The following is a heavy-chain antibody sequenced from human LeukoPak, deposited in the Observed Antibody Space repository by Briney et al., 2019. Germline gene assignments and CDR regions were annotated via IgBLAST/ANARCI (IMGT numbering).Heavy chain of an antibody. CDR2: INSDGSST. D-gene: IGHD6-13*01. CDR3: AKDRAQQLVLDF. Sequence: GGSLRLSCAASGFTFSSYWMHWVRHAPGKGLVWVSRINSDGSSTSYADSVKGRFTISRDNSKNTLFLQMNSLRAEDTAVYYCAKDRAQQLVLDFWGQGTLVTVSS. V-gene: IGHV3-74*01. CDR1: GFTFSSYW. J-gene: IGHJ4*02.